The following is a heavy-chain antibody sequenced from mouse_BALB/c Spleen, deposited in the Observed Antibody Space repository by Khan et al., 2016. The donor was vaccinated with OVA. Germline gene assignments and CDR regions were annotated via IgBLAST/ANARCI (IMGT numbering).Heavy chain of an antibody. CDR1: GFSLTYYG. Sequence: VQLQESGPGLVQPSQSLSITCTVSGFSLTYYGVHWVRQSPGKGLEWLGVIWSGGSTDYNEAFISRLNISKDNSKSQAFFKMNSLQVNDTAIYYCARNYGYDEGLAYWGQGTLVTVSA. V-gene: IGHV2-2*02. D-gene: IGHD2-2*01. CDR2: IWSGGST. CDR3: ARNYGYDEGLAY. J-gene: IGHJ3*01.